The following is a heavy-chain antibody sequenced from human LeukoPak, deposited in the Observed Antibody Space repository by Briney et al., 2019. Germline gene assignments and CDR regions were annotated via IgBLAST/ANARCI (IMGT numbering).Heavy chain of an antibody. J-gene: IGHJ4*02. CDR1: GYTFTSYG. Sequence: ASVNVSCKASGYTFTSYGISWVRQAPGQGLEWMGWISAYNGNTNYAQKLQGRVTMTTDTSTSTVYMELSSLRSEDTAVYYCARDMDSSGYDYFDYWGQGTLVTVSS. V-gene: IGHV1-18*01. CDR3: ARDMDSSGYDYFDY. CDR2: ISAYNGNT. D-gene: IGHD3-22*01.